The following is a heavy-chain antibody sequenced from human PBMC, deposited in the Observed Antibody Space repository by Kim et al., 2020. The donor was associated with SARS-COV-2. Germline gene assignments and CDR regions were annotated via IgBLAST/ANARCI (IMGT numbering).Heavy chain of an antibody. CDR2: ISSGGTYT. D-gene: IGHD1-1*01. CDR1: GFTFTDYY. Sequence: GGSLRLSCAASGFTFTDYYMTWIRQAPGKGLEWVSYISSGGTYTDYADSVKGRLTISRDNAKNSLILQMNSLRAEDTAVYYCARWTGATTGHGVDAWGQGTTVTVSS. CDR3: ARWTGATTGHGVDA. J-gene: IGHJ6*02. V-gene: IGHV3-11*03.